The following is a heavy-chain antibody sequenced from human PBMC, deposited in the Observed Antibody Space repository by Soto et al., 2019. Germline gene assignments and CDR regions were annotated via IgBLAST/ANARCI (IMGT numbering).Heavy chain of an antibody. CDR3: TREEGASGWD. Sequence: GGSLRLSCTASGFTFGDYAMSWVRQAPGKGLEWVGFIRSKAYGGTTEYAASVKGRFTISRDDSKSIAYLQMNSLKTEDTAVYYCTREEGASGWDWGQGTLVTVSS. V-gene: IGHV3-49*04. CDR2: IRSKAYGGTT. D-gene: IGHD2-15*01. CDR1: GFTFGDYA. J-gene: IGHJ4*02.